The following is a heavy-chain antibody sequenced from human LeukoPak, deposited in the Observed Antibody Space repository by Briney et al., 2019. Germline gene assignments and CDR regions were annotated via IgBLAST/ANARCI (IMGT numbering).Heavy chain of an antibody. J-gene: IGHJ6*03. D-gene: IGHD1/OR15-1a*01. Sequence: GGSLRLSCAASGFIFSSNEMNWVRQAPGMGLEWVSYISGNGSSIFYADSVKGRVTISRDNAEKSLYLQMNSLRAEDTAVYYCARGHWNTKAYYYLMDVWGKGTSVTVSS. CDR1: GFIFSSNE. V-gene: IGHV3-48*03. CDR2: ISGNGSSI. CDR3: ARGHWNTKAYYYLMDV.